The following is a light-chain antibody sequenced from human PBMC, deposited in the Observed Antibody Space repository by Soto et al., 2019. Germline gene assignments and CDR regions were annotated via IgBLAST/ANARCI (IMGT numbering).Light chain of an antibody. CDR1: SSNVGRNT. CDR3: AAWDDSLNVV. J-gene: IGLJ2*01. Sequence: QSVLTHPPSGSCTPWQMVTISCSGISSNVGRNTGNCYQQVPVASPELLIYSNNQRPSGVPDRFSGSKSGTSASLAISGLQSEDEADYYCAAWDDSLNVVFGGGTKVTVL. V-gene: IGLV1-44*01. CDR2: SNN.